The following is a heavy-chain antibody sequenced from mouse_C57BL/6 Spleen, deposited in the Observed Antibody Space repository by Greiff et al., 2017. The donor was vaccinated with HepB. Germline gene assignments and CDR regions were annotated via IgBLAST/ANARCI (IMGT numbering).Heavy chain of an antibody. CDR1: GYTFTSYW. Sequence: QVQLQQPGAELVKPGASVKLSCKASGYTFTSYWMQWVKQRPGQGLEWIGEIDPSDSYTNYNQKFKGKATLTVYTSSSTAYMQLSSLTSEDSAVYYCARMGYFDYWGQGTTLTVSS. J-gene: IGHJ2*01. CDR2: IDPSDSYT. D-gene: IGHD2-3*01. CDR3: ARMGYFDY. V-gene: IGHV1-50*01.